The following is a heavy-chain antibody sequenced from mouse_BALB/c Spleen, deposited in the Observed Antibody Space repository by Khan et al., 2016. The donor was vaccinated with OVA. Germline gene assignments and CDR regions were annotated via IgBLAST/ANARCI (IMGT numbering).Heavy chain of an antibody. D-gene: IGHD1-1*01. CDR1: GYSITSNYA. CDR3: SRGNSYVYAMDY. J-gene: IGHJ4*01. V-gene: IGHV3-2*02. CDR2: ISYSGST. Sequence: EVQLVESGPGLVKPSQSLSLTCTVTGYSITSNYAWNWIRQFPGNKLEWMGYISYSGSTNYNPSLKSRISITRDTSKNQFFLQLNSVTTEDTATXYCSRGNSYVYAMDYWGQGTSITVSS.